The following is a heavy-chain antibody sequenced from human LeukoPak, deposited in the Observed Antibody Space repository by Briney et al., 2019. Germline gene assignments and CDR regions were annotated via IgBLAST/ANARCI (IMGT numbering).Heavy chain of an antibody. V-gene: IGHV3-33*01. CDR3: ARGSSAVDP. CDR1: GFTFSSYG. Sequence: GGSLRLSCAASGFTFSSYGMHWVRQAPGKGLEWVAVIWYDGSSKYYADSVKGRFTISRDNSKNTLYLQMNSLRAEDTAVYYCARGSSAVDPWGQGTLVTVSS. CDR2: IWYDGSSK. D-gene: IGHD6-6*01. J-gene: IGHJ5*02.